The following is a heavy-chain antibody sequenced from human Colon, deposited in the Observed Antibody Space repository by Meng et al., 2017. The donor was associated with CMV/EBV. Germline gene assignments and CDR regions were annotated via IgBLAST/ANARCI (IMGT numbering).Heavy chain of an antibody. CDR3: ARKHQLTSTPSYYNYGMDV. V-gene: IGHV3-11*04. D-gene: IGHD2-2*01. CDR1: GFTFSDYY. CDR2: ISNCGDTI. Sequence: GESLKISCAGSGFTFSDYYMNWIRQAPGKGLEWVSDISNCGDTIYYADSVKGRFTISRDNAKNSLYLQMDSLRAEDTAVYYCARKHQLTSTPSYYNYGMDVWGQGTTVTVSS. J-gene: IGHJ6*02.